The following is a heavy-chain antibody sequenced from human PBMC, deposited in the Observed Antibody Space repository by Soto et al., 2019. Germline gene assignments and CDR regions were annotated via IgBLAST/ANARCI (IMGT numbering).Heavy chain of an antibody. CDR2: IHARRRT. J-gene: IGHJ5*02. CDR1: VGMISRYY. Sequence: PPGTISQTSTVSVGMISRYYRSWVLDPLRKALEWMGRIHARRRTTSNPSLKTRVTMSVDTSKSQFSRKRSSVTAADQAVYYGARDQSAMQLWFFNYPTYSGWFDTWGQGTLVTVS. D-gene: IGHD5-18*01. CDR3: ARDQSAMQLWFFNYPTYSGWFDT. V-gene: IGHV4-4*07.